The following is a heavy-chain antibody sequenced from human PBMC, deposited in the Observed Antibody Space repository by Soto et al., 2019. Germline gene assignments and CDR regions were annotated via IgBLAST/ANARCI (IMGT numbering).Heavy chain of an antibody. Sequence: PGGSLRLSCAASGFTFSSYAMSWVRQAPGKGLEWVSAISGSGGSTYYADSVKGRFTISRDNSKNTLYLQMNSLRAEDTAVYYCAKGPLNYYDSSGYYSYFDYWGQGTLVTVSS. D-gene: IGHD3-22*01. CDR2: ISGSGGST. V-gene: IGHV3-23*01. CDR1: GFTFSSYA. CDR3: AKGPLNYYDSSGYYSYFDY. J-gene: IGHJ4*02.